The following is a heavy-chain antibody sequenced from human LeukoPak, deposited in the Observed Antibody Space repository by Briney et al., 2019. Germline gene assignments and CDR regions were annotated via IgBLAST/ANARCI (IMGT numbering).Heavy chain of an antibody. CDR2: ISGSGGST. D-gene: IGHD5-18*01. Sequence: GGSLRLSCAASGFTFSSYAMSWVRQAPGKGLEWVSAISGSGGSTYYADSVKGRFTISRDNSKNTPYLQMNSLRAEDTAVYYCAKSRERGYSYGYYDYWGQGTLVTVSS. CDR1: GFTFSSYA. J-gene: IGHJ4*02. V-gene: IGHV3-23*01. CDR3: AKSRERGYSYGYYDY.